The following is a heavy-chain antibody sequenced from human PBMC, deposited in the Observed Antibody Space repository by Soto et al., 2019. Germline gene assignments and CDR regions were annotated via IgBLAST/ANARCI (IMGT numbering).Heavy chain of an antibody. V-gene: IGHV4-30-4*01. CDR1: GGSISSGDYY. CDR3: ARDLGAYGDYYFDY. CDR2: IYYSGST. J-gene: IGHJ4*02. Sequence: KLSETLSLTCTVSGGSISSGDYYWSWIRQPPGKGLEWIGYIYYSGSTYYNPSLKSRVTISVDTSKNQFSLKLSSVTAADTAVYYCARDLGAYGDYYFDYWGQGTLVTVSS. D-gene: IGHD4-17*01.